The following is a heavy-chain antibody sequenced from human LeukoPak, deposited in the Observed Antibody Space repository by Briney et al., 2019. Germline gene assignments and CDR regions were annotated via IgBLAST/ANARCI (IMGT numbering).Heavy chain of an antibody. D-gene: IGHD4-17*01. CDR2: IIPILDLA. CDR3: ATPSRTEDGDYGVC. CDR1: GVIFINFA. Sequence: GASVKVSCKASGVIFINFAFNWVRQAPGHGLEWMGGIIPILDLAHYTQKFQGRLTITADKSTNTSYMELTSLTAEDTAVYYCATPSRTEDGDYGVCWGQGTLVTVSS. V-gene: IGHV1-69*10. J-gene: IGHJ4*02.